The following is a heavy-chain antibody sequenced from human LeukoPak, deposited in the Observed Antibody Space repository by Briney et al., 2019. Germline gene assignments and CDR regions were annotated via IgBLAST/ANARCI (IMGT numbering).Heavy chain of an antibody. CDR3: ARRDIKTSDAFDI. J-gene: IGHJ3*02. V-gene: IGHV4-39*01. CDR1: GGSISSSSYY. Sequence: PSETLSLTCTVSGGSISSSSYYWGWIRQPPGKGLEWIGSIYYSGSTYYNPSLKSRVTISVDTSKNQFSLKLSSVTAADTAVYYCARRDIKTSDAFDIWGQGTMVTVSS. CDR2: IYYSGST.